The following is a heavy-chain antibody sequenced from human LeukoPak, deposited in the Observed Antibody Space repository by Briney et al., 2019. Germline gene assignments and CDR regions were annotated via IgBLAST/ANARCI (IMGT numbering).Heavy chain of an antibody. CDR3: AQGCCSSTSRYPFDY. V-gene: IGHV3-9*03. D-gene: IGHD2-2*01. Sequence: GGSLRLSCAASGFTFDDYAMHWVRQAPGKGLEWVSGISWNSGSIGYADSVKGRFTIFRDNAKNSLYLQMNSLRAEHMALYYCAQGCCSSTSRYPFDYWGQGTLVTVSS. CDR2: ISWNSGSI. J-gene: IGHJ4*02. CDR1: GFTFDDYA.